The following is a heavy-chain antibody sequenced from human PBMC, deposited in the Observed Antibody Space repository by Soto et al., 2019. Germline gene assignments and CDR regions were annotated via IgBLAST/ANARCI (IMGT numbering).Heavy chain of an antibody. CDR1: GFTFSSYA. V-gene: IGHV3-30-3*01. CDR2: ISYDGSNK. Sequence: GGSQRLSCAASGFTFSSYAMHWVRQAPGKGLEWVAVISYDGSNKYYADSVKGRFTISRDNSKNTLYLQMNSLRAEDTAVYYCARDLWDVLLWFGDQPFDYWGQGTLVTVSS. CDR3: ARDLWDVLLWFGDQPFDY. D-gene: IGHD3-10*01. J-gene: IGHJ4*02.